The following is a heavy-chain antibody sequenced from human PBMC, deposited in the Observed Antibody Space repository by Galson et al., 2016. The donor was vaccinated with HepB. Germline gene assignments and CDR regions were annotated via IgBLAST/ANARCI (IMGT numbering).Heavy chain of an antibody. CDR3: VKGAGTIDY. V-gene: IGHV3-74*01. CDR1: GFTFSSYW. Sequence: LRLSCAASGFTFSSYWMYWVRQAPGKGLVWVSRIDSDGITTAYADSVKGRFTISRDNAKNTLYLQMNSLSAEDTAVYYCVKGAGTIDYWGQGTLVTVSS. CDR2: IDSDGITT. J-gene: IGHJ4*02. D-gene: IGHD6-19*01.